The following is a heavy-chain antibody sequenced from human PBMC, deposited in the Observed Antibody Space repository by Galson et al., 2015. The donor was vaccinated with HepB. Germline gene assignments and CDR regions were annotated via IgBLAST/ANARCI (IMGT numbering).Heavy chain of an antibody. D-gene: IGHD3-10*01. CDR2: IATYIGDT. CDR3: ARLRFGEVLNSHTYFDS. CDR1: GYTFDDYG. Sequence: SVKVSCKASGYTFDDYGVTWVRQAPGQGLEWLGWIATYIGDTKYAQNIQGRVTMNADALTKTAFMELRHLRPDDTGVYFCARLRFGEVLNSHTYFDSWGQGTLVTVSS. J-gene: IGHJ4*02. V-gene: IGHV1-18*01.